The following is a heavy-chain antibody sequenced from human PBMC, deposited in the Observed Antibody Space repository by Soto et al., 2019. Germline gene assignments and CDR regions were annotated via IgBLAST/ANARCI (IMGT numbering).Heavy chain of an antibody. CDR1: GGSTSSASYY. Sequence: QLQLQESGPGLVKPSETLSLTCTVSGGSTSSASYYWGWVRQPPGKGLEWIGSTHYRGSTHYNPAHSRRTTPTVDTSKNQFSLSLSSVPAADTPAYYCVRHHAPAGTAWPNYYFHYCGQGTLVTVSS. D-gene: IGHD6-13*01. CDR3: VRHHAPAGTAWPNYYFHY. J-gene: IGHJ4*02. V-gene: IGHV4-39*01. CDR2: THYRGST.